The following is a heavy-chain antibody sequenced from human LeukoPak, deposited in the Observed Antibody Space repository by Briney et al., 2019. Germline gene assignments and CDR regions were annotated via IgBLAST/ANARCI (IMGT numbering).Heavy chain of an antibody. CDR1: GFISSSYA. J-gene: IGHJ4*02. D-gene: IGHD6-13*01. CDR2: ISGSGSST. V-gene: IGHV3-23*01. Sequence: GGSLRLSCAASGFISSSYAMSWVRQAPGKGLEWVSSISGSGSSTYYADSVKGRFTISRDNSKNTLYLQMNSLRAEDTAVYYCAKYGATAGTNYFDYWGQGTLVTVSS. CDR3: AKYGATAGTNYFDY.